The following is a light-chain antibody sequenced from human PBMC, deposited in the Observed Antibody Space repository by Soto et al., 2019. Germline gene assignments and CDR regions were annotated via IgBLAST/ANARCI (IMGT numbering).Light chain of an antibody. CDR3: QQYYSYPWT. J-gene: IGKJ1*01. CDR1: QSVGNW. V-gene: IGKV1-5*01. CDR2: DVS. Sequence: DIQMTQSPSTLSASVGERVTITCRASQSVGNWLAWYQQKPGKAPNLLIYDVSSLESGVPSGFSGSGSGTDFTLTISCLQSEDFATYYCQQYYSYPWTFGQGTKVEIK.